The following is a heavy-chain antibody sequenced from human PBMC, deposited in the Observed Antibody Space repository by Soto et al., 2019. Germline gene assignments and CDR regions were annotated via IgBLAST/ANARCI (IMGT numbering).Heavy chain of an antibody. CDR2: INGYNGYT. D-gene: IGHD4-17*01. CDR3: ARDGDEEANFDP. Sequence: QVQLVQSGAEVKKPGASVKVSCKASGYTFTNYGISWVRQAPGQGLEWMGWINGYNGYTNYAQKFQRRVTMATDTSTSTAYMELRSLRSDDTAVYYCARDGDEEANFDPWGQGTLVTVSS. J-gene: IGHJ5*02. CDR1: GYTFTNYG. V-gene: IGHV1-18*01.